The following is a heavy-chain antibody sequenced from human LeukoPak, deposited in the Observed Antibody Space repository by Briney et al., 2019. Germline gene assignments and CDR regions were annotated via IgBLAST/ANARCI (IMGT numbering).Heavy chain of an antibody. J-gene: IGHJ4*02. CDR1: GFTFSNYG. CDR3: ASITGDLFDY. V-gene: IGHV3-33*01. Sequence: GRSLRLSCAASGFTFSNYGMHWVRHAPGKGLEWVALIWYDGSNRYYADSVKGRFTISRDNSKNTLYLQMNSLRAEDTAVYYCASITGDLFDYWGQGTLVTVSS. CDR2: IWYDGSNR. D-gene: IGHD7-27*01.